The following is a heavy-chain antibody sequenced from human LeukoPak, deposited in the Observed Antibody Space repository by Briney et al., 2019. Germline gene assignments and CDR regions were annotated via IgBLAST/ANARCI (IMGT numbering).Heavy chain of an antibody. V-gene: IGHV5-51*01. CDR3: ARRMGTTEDFDY. CDR1: GYSFTNFW. D-gene: IGHD1-7*01. CDR2: IFPADYNT. Sequence: GESLKTSWRGPGYSFTNFWIGWVRQMPGKGPEGRVIIFPADYNTRYSPSFHGQVTISADKTISTAYLQWSSLKASDTAMYYCARRMGTTEDFDYWGQGTLVTVSS. J-gene: IGHJ4*02.